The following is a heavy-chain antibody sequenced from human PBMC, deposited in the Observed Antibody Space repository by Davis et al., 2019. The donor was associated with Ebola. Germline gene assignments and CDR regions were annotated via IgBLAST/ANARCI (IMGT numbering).Heavy chain of an antibody. CDR1: GCSISSGGYY. CDR2: IYYSGST. J-gene: IGHJ4*02. D-gene: IGHD3-16*01. Sequence: PSETLSLTCTVSGCSISSGGYYWSWIRQHPGKGLEWIGYIYYSGSTYYNPSLKSRVTTSVDTSKNQFSLKLSSVTAAHTAVYYCARGPDWRGEVWGQGTLVTVSS. CDR3: ARGPDWRGEV. V-gene: IGHV4-31*03.